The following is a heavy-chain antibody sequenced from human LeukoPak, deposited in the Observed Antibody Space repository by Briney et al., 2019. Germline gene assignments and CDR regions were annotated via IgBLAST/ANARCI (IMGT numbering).Heavy chain of an antibody. D-gene: IGHD6-25*01. CDR2: IGIPGDT. V-gene: IGHV3-13*01. J-gene: IGHJ3*01. Sequence: PGGSLRLSCAASGFTVSNSDMHWVRQTTGNGLEWVSAIGIPGDTYYSDSVKGRFIISRDNARNSLYLQMNSLRAGDTAVYYCAKELRTAAGYDAYGLWGQGTMVTVSS. CDR3: AKELRTAAGYDAYGL. CDR1: GFTVSNSD.